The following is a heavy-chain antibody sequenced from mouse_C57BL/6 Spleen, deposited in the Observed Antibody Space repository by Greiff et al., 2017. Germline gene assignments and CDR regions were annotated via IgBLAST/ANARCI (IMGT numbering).Heavy chain of an antibody. Sequence: VHVKQSVAELVRPGASVKLSCTASGFNIKNTYMHWVKQRPEQGLEWIGRIDPANGNTKYAPKFQGKATITADTASNTAYLQLSSLTSEDTAIYYCARVGYYYGSSYADYWGQGTTLTVSS. CDR2: IDPANGNT. V-gene: IGHV14-3*01. CDR1: GFNIKNTY. J-gene: IGHJ2*01. CDR3: ARVGYYYGSSYADY. D-gene: IGHD1-1*01.